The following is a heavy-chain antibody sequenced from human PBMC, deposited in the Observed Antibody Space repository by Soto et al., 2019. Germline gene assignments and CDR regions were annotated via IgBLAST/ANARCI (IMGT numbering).Heavy chain of an antibody. J-gene: IGHJ4*02. D-gene: IGHD2-2*01. V-gene: IGHV1-18*01. CDR1: GYTFTSYG. Sequence: GASVKVSCKASGYTFTSYGISWVRQAPGQGLEWMGWTSAYNGNTNYAQKLQGRVTMTTDTSTSTAYMELRSLRSDDTAVYYCARVGCSSTSCYWPPSHYWGQGTLVTVSS. CDR3: ARVGCSSTSCYWPPSHY. CDR2: TSAYNGNT.